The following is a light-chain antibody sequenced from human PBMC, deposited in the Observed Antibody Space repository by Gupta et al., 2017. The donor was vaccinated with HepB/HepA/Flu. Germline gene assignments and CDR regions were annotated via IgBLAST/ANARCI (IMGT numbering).Light chain of an antibody. V-gene: IGLV7-46*01. Sequence: QAVATQEPSLNVAPGGTVTPTCGSSTVPVTSDLFVYWVQQKPGQAPRTVMFDEHNRHAWTPDRFSGSLGGGKAALTLSGAQPEDEDDYDCYMTHNCVGVFGGGTKLTVL. CDR3: YMTHNCVGV. J-gene: IGLJ3*02. CDR1: TVPVTSDLF. CDR2: DEH.